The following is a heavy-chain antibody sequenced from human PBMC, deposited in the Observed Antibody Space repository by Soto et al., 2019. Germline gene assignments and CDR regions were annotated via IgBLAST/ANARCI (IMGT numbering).Heavy chain of an antibody. Sequence: VQLVESGGGVVQPGKSLRLSCVASGFTFSNYGMHWVRQAPGKGLEWVAVIWFDGINEAYADSVRGRFTISRDNSKNTVYLHMNSLRAEDTAVYNCARVMGRVTYFYMDVWGTGTTVTVSS. CDR3: ARVMGRVTYFYMDV. V-gene: IGHV3-33*01. CDR1: GFTFSNYG. CDR2: IWFDGINE. J-gene: IGHJ6*03. D-gene: IGHD3-10*01.